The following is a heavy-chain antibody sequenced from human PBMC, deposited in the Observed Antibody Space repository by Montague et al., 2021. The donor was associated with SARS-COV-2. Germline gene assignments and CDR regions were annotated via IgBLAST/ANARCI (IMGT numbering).Heavy chain of an antibody. CDR3: ARRGRKLLPVATTIGGFDI. D-gene: IGHD5-12*01. CDR2: IYDSGST. V-gene: IGHV4-39*02. Sequence: SGTLSLTCTVSGGSISSSNYYWDWIRQPPGKGLEWIGSIYDSGSTYYNPSLKSRVTISVDTPKNHFSLKLSSVTAADTAVYYCARRGRKLLPVATTIGGFDIWGQGTMVTVSS. CDR1: GGSISSSNYY. J-gene: IGHJ3*02.